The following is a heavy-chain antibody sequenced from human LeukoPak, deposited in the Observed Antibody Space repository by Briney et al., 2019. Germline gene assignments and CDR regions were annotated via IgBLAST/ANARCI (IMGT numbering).Heavy chain of an antibody. Sequence: SVKVSCKASGGTFSSYAISWVRQAPGQGLEWMGGIIPIFGTANYAQKFQGRVTITADKSTSTAYMELSSLRSEDTAVYFCARDYPAVAGIILAGWGQGTLVTVSS. CDR1: GGTFSSYA. CDR3: ARDYPAVAGIILAG. V-gene: IGHV1-69*06. D-gene: IGHD6-19*01. J-gene: IGHJ4*02. CDR2: IIPIFGTA.